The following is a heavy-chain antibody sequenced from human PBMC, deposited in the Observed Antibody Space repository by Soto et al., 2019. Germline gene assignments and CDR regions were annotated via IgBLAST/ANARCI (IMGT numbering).Heavy chain of an antibody. J-gene: IGHJ4*02. D-gene: IGHD2-8*01. V-gene: IGHV4-59*01. CDR2: FYYSGST. Sequence: SETLSLTCNVSGGSISSYYWSWIRQPPGKGLEWIGYFYYSGSTNYNPSLKSRVTISIDTSKNQFSLTLTSVTAADTAVYYCARVGKYCNNGVCYIFDYWGQGTLVTVSS. CDR3: ARVGKYCNNGVCYIFDY. CDR1: GGSISSYY.